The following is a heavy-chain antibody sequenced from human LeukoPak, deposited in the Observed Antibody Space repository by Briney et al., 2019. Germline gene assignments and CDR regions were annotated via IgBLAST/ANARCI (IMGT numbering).Heavy chain of an antibody. D-gene: IGHD3-10*01. J-gene: IGHJ4*02. V-gene: IGHV3-7*01. CDR3: GRFGDEAGIDN. CDR2: IKPSGTET. Sequence: GGSLRLSCAASGFTFSTYWMPWVRQAPGKGLEGVANIKPSGTETYYGDPVKGRFTISRDNAKNFLYLQMSSLRAEDTAVYSCGRFGDEAGIDNWGQGTLVTVSS. CDR1: GFTFSTYW.